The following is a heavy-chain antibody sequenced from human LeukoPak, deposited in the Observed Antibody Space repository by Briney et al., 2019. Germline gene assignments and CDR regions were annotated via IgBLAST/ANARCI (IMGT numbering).Heavy chain of an antibody. J-gene: IGHJ4*02. Sequence: SETLSLTCTVSGGSISSYYWSWLRQPPGKGLEWIGYIYYSGSTNYNPSLKSRVTISVDTSKNQFSLKLSSVTAADTAVYYCAREDDYSFDYWGQGTLVTVSS. D-gene: IGHD4/OR15-4a*01. CDR1: GGSISSYY. V-gene: IGHV4-59*01. CDR2: IYYSGST. CDR3: AREDDYSFDY.